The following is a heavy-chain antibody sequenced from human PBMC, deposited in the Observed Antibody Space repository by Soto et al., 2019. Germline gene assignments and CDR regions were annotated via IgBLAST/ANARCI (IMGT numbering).Heavy chain of an antibody. CDR1: GFTFSSYA. V-gene: IGHV3-23*01. Sequence: EVQLLESGGGLVQPGESLRLSCAASGFTFSSYAMSWVRQAPGKVLEWVSVSSGSDDSTYYADSGKCGFTISRDNAKSTLYLQMNSLRAEETSVYYSAKRSSSSTFDYWGQGTLVTVSS. J-gene: IGHJ4*02. CDR2: SSGSDDST. CDR3: AKRSSSSTFDY. D-gene: IGHD6-6*01.